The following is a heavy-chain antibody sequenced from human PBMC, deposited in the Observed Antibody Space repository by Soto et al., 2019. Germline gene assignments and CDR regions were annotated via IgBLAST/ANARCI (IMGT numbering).Heavy chain of an antibody. CDR2: VSYDGSNK. CDR3: ARDESRSDGYNWVSDY. D-gene: IGHD5-12*01. CDR1: GFTFSSCG. Sequence: GGSLRLSCAASGFTFSSCGMHWVRQAPGKGLEWVSIVSYDGSNKYYADSVKGRFTISRDNSKNTLYLQMNSLRAEDTAVYYCARDESRSDGYNWVSDYWGQGT. V-gene: IGHV3-30*03. J-gene: IGHJ4*02.